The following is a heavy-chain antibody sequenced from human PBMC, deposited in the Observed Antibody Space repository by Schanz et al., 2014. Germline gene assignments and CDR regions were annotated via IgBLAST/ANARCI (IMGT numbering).Heavy chain of an antibody. D-gene: IGHD7-27*01. J-gene: IGHJ3*02. CDR3: ARESLNWEAFDI. CDR1: GFIFNDYY. Sequence: QVQLVESGGGLVKPGGSLRLSCAASGFIFNDYYMNWIRQAPGKGLEWLSYISRDGTTSYYTASVKRRFTISRDNAKSSLYLEMTRLRGEDTAVYYCARESLNWEAFDIWGQGTVVTVSS. CDR2: ISRDGTTS. V-gene: IGHV3-11*01.